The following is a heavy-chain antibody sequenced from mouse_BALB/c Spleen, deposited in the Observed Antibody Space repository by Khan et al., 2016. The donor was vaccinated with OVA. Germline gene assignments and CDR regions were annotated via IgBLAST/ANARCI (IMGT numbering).Heavy chain of an antibody. J-gene: IGHJ4*01. V-gene: IGHV2-6-1*01. CDR1: GFSLTNYG. Sequence: VELVESGPGLVAPSQSLSITCTISGFSLTNYGVHWVRQPPGKGLEWLVVIWSDGSTTYNSALKSRLTISKDNSKSQVFLKMHSLQTDDTAMYFCAKQPYYHYNIMDYWGQGTSVTVSS. CDR3: AKQPYYHYNIMDY. D-gene: IGHD2-10*01. CDR2: IWSDGST.